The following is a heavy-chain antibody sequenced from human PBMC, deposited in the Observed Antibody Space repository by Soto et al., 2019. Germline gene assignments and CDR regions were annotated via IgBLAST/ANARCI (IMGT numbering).Heavy chain of an antibody. D-gene: IGHD3-3*01. CDR3: AKDSGFLEWLLSLEFDY. Sequence: GGSLRLSCAASGFTFSSYGMHWVRQAPGKGLEWVAVISYDGSNKYYADSVKGRFTISRDNSKNTLYLQMNSLRAEDTAVYYCAKDSGFLEWLLSLEFDYWGQGTLVTVSS. J-gene: IGHJ4*02. CDR1: GFTFSSYG. CDR2: ISYDGSNK. V-gene: IGHV3-30*18.